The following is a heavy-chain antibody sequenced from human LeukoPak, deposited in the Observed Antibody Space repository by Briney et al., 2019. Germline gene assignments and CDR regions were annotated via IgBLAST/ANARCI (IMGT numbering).Heavy chain of an antibody. D-gene: IGHD3-3*01. Sequence: PSGTLSLTCSVSGGSISGGSISNYYWSWIRQPPGKGLEWIAYIYYSGSTNYNPSLKSRVTISVDTSKKQFSLKLSSVTAADTAVYYCARYCPNYDFWSGYYSSFDYWGQGTLVTVSS. CDR1: GGSISNYY. J-gene: IGHJ4*02. CDR2: IYYSGST. CDR3: ARYCPNYDFWSGYYSSFDY. V-gene: IGHV4-59*08.